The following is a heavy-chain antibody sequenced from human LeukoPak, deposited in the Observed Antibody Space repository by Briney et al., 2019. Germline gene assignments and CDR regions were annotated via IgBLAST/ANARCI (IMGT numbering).Heavy chain of an antibody. CDR3: ALGYCSGGSCFNYYYYYGMDV. J-gene: IGHJ6*02. D-gene: IGHD2-15*01. CDR1: GGSFSGYY. Sequence: PSETLSLTCAVYGGSFSGYYWSWIRQPPGKGLEWIGEIKHSGSTNYNPSLKSRVTISVDTSKNQLPLKLSSVTAADTAVYYCALGYCSGGSCFNYYYYYGMDVWGQGTTVTVSS. CDR2: IKHSGST. V-gene: IGHV4-34*01.